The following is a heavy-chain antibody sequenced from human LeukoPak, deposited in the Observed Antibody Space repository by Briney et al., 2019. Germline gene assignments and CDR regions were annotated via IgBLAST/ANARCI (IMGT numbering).Heavy chain of an antibody. J-gene: IGHJ6*02. CDR3: AKAGYCSSTSCYYYYYGMDV. CDR1: GFTFSSYA. D-gene: IGHD2-2*01. Sequence: GGSLRLSCAASGFTFSSYAMSWGRQAPGKGREWVSAISGSGASTYYADSVKGRFTISRDNSKNTLYLQMNSLRAEDTAVYYCAKAGYCSSTSCYYYYYGMDVWGQGTTVTVSS. CDR2: ISGSGAST. V-gene: IGHV3-23*01.